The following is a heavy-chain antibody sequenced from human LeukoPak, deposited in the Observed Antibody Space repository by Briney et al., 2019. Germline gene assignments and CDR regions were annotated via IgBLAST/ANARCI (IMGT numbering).Heavy chain of an antibody. Sequence: PSETLSLTCTVSGGSVSSGGYYWSWIRQHPGKGLEWIGYISYSGSTYYNPSLKSRVTISVDTSKNQFSLKLSSVTAADTAVYYCAGFQLLRDGWFDPWGQGTLVTVSS. CDR1: GGSVSSGGYY. CDR2: ISYSGST. V-gene: IGHV4-61*08. J-gene: IGHJ5*02. CDR3: AGFQLLRDGWFDP. D-gene: IGHD2-2*01.